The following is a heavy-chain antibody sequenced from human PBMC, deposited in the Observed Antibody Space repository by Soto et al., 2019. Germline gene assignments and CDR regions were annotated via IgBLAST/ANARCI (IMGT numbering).Heavy chain of an antibody. CDR1: GFTLSSYG. V-gene: IGHV3-30*18. CDR2: ISYEGSNK. Sequence: ALSRRLSCAASGFTLSSYGMHWVLQAPGKGLEWVGVISYEGSNKYYADSVKGRFTLSRDNSKNTLYLQMKRLRAEDTAVYYCAKDLGRFETHFFYGMYVWAQGTRVTVSS. CDR3: AKDLGRFETHFFYGMYV. J-gene: IGHJ6*02.